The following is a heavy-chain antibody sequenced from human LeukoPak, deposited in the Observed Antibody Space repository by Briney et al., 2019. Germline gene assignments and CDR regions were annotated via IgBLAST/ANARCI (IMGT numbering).Heavy chain of an antibody. CDR1: GYTLTSYG. J-gene: IGHJ5*02. Sequence: ASVKVSCKASGYTLTSYGISWVRQAPGQGLEWMGWISAYNGSTNYAQKLQGRVTMTTDTSTSTAYMALRSLRSDDTAVYYCARAVIAAAGIKFDPWGQGTLVTVSS. CDR3: ARAVIAAAGIKFDP. CDR2: ISAYNGST. D-gene: IGHD6-13*01. V-gene: IGHV1-18*01.